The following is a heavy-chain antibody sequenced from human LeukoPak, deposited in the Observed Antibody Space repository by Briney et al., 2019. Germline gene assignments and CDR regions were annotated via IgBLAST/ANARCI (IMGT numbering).Heavy chain of an antibody. Sequence: GGSLRLSCAASGFTFNTYIMNWVRQAPGKGLEWVSYIDSSSSTIYYADSVKGRFAISRDNAKNSLYLQMNSLRDEDTAVYYCARDDSASFDYWGQGTLVTVSS. CDR2: IDSSSSTI. V-gene: IGHV3-48*02. D-gene: IGHD5-18*01. J-gene: IGHJ4*02. CDR1: GFTFNTYI. CDR3: ARDDSASFDY.